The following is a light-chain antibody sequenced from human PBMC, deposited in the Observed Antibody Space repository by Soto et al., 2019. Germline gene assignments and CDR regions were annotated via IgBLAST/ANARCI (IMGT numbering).Light chain of an antibody. CDR3: QQRSKWLT. J-gene: IGKJ5*01. CDR2: DAS. CDR1: QSVSIY. V-gene: IGKV3-11*01. Sequence: EIMLTQSPATQLSSPGDRVTLSCRASQSVSIYLAWYQQKPGQAPRLLIYDASTRATGIPARFSGSGSGTYFTLTINSLEPEDVAVDYCQQRSKWLTFGQGTRLEI.